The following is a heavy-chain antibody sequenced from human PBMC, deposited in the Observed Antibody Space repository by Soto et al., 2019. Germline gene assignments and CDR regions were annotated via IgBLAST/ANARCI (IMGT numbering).Heavy chain of an antibody. D-gene: IGHD2-8*01. Sequence: SETLSLTCAVSGYSISDRNWCSWVRQSPGKGLEWIGEISHSGTTNYNPSLKGRVTTSLDKSKRQFSLKVTSMTAADTAVYYCARRDDCSNGVCFMNYFDSWGQGILVTVSS. CDR2: ISHSGTT. J-gene: IGHJ4*02. CDR1: GYSISDRNW. CDR3: ARRDDCSNGVCFMNYFDS. V-gene: IGHV4-4*02.